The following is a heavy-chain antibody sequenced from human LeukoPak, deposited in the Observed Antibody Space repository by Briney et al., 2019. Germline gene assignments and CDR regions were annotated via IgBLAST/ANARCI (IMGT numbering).Heavy chain of an antibody. CDR2: IYSGGNT. Sequence: PGGSLRLSCAASGFTARNNYMIWVRQAPGKGLEGVSVIYSGGNTYYADPVKGRFTISRDNSKNTLYLQMNSLRAEDTAVYYCASRSGNHYVYWGEGTLVTVSS. V-gene: IGHV3-53*01. D-gene: IGHD1-26*01. CDR1: GFTARNNY. J-gene: IGHJ4*02. CDR3: ASRSGNHYVY.